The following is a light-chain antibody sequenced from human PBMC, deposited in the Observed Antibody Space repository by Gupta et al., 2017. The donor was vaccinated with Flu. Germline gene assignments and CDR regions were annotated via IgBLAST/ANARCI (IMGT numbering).Light chain of an antibody. J-gene: IGKJ4*01. CDR3: EQDDNLPIT. CDR2: DGS. V-gene: IGKV1-33*01. Sequence: PASLSASVGDRVTITCQAMQDISNYLHWYQQKPGKAAKLLIYDGSKGGIGVPSRISVSGSGTDFAVTSSSPQPDDLGTYYCEQDDNLPITFGGGTKVEIK. CDR1: QDISNY.